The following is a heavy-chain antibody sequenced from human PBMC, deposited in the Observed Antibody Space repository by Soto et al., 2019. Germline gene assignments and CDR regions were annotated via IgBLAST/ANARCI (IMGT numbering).Heavy chain of an antibody. V-gene: IGHV3-7*01. CDR3: AREYCSGGSCYRYYFDY. CDR2: IKQDGSEK. Sequence: PGGPLRLSCAASGFTFSSYWMSWVRQAPGKGLEWVANIKQDGSEKYYVDSVKGRFTISRDNAKNSLYLQMNSLRAEDTAVYYCAREYCSGGSCYRYYFDYWGQGTLVTVSS. D-gene: IGHD2-15*01. J-gene: IGHJ4*02. CDR1: GFTFSSYW.